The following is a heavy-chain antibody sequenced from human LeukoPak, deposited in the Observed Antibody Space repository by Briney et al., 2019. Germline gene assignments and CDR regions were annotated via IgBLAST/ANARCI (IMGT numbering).Heavy chain of an antibody. V-gene: IGHV3-9*03. J-gene: IGHJ3*02. Sequence: PGRSLRLSCAVSGFNFDDYAIHWVRQGPGKGLEWVAGISANGGFISYGASVKGRFTISRDNPRNSVFLQMNFLRAEDMAMYFCTKEVQRWHSYFYRPSYALDIWGQGTMVSVSS. CDR2: ISANGGFI. CDR3: TKEVQRWHSYFYRPSYALDI. D-gene: IGHD3-22*01. CDR1: GFNFDDYA.